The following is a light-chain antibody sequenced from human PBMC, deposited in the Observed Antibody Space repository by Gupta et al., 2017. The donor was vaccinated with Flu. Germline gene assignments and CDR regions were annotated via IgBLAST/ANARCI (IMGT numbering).Light chain of an antibody. V-gene: IGKV1-12*01. J-gene: IGKJ4*01. Sequence: VGDSVTITCRASQDISTVLAWYQQKPGKATQLLIYAASTLQSGVPSRFSSRGSGTDFTLTISRLQPEVFATYYWQQANGPLTFGGGTRVEIK. CDR1: QDISTV. CDR2: AAS. CDR3: QQANGPLT.